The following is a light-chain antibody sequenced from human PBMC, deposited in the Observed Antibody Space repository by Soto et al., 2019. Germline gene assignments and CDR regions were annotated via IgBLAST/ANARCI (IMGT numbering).Light chain of an antibody. Sequence: IQMTQSPSTLSASVGDRITITCRASQAISTMLAWYQQKPGKAPKLLIYDASSLETGVPSRFSGSGSGTEFTLTISSLQPDDFATYYCQQYNNYLITFGQGTRLEIK. CDR3: QQYNNYLIT. V-gene: IGKV1-5*01. CDR2: DAS. CDR1: QAISTM. J-gene: IGKJ5*01.